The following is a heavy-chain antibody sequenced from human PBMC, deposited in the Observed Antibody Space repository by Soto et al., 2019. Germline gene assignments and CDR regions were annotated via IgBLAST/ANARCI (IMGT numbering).Heavy chain of an antibody. J-gene: IGHJ4*02. CDR2: IYYSGST. V-gene: IGHV4-59*01. D-gene: IGHD6-19*01. CDR1: GGSISSYY. Sequence: PSETLSLTCTVSGGSISSYYWSWIRQPPGKGLEWIGYIYYSGSTNYNPSLKSRVTISVDTSKNQFSLKLSSVTAADTAVYYCARDRGGWRFDYWGQGTLVTVSS. CDR3: ARDRGGWRFDY.